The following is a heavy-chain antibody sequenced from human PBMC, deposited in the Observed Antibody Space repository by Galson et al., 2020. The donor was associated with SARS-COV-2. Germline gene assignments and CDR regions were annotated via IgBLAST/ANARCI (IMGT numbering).Heavy chain of an antibody. V-gene: IGHV3-30*18. CDR1: GFTFSSYG. CDR2: ISYDGSNN. J-gene: IGHJ4*02. Sequence: TGGSLRLSCAASGFTFSSYGMHWVRQAPGKGLEWVALISYDGSNNYYADSVKGRFTISRDNSKNTLYLQMNSLRAEDTAVYYCAKEKGVYDSSGGFDDWGQGALVTVSS. D-gene: IGHD3-22*01. CDR3: AKEKGVYDSSGGFDD.